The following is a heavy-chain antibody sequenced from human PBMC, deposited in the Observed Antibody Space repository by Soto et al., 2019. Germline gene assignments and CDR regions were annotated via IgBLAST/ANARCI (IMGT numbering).Heavy chain of an antibody. J-gene: IGHJ5*02. D-gene: IGHD3-10*01. CDR1: GGSFSGYY. CDR2: IKHSGST. V-gene: IGHV4-34*01. CDR3: ARGRWGYYYGSGSYPCWFDP. Sequence: SETLSLTCAVYGGSFSGYYWSWIRQPPGKGLDWIGEIKHSGSTNYNPSLKSRVTISVDTSKNQFSLKLSSVTAADTAVYYCARGRWGYYYGSGSYPCWFDPWGQGTLVTVSS.